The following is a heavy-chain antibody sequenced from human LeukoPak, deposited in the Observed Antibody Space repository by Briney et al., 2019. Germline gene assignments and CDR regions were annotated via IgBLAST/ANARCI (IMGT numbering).Heavy chain of an antibody. D-gene: IGHD6-13*01. CDR3: ARGLLAAAGIDY. V-gene: IGHV3-7*04. Sequence: PGGSLRLSCAASGFTFSNYWVSWVRQAPGKGLEWVANIKQDGSEKNHVDSVKGRFTISRDDAKNSLYLQMNSLRAEDTAVYYCARGLLAAAGIDYWGQGALVTVSS. CDR1: GFTFSNYW. CDR2: IKQDGSEK. J-gene: IGHJ4*02.